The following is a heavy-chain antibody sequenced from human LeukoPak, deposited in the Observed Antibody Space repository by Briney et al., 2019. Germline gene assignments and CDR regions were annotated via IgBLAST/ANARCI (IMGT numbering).Heavy chain of an antibody. CDR3: ARVATTTNPPQRPFDY. CDR1: GYSINSGYC. V-gene: IGHV4-38-2*01. J-gene: IGHJ4*02. Sequence: SETLSLTCAVSGYSINSGYCWGWIRPPPGKGLEWIGTIYHSGSTYYNPSLKSRVTISVDTSKNQFSLKLSSVTAADTAVYYCARVATTTNPPQRPFDYWGRGTLVTVSS. D-gene: IGHD5-12*01. CDR2: IYHSGST.